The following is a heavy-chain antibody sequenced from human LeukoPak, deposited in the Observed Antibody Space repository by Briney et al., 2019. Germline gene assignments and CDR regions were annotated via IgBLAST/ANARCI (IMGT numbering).Heavy chain of an antibody. J-gene: IGHJ4*02. CDR1: GFTFSSYS. Sequence: GGSLRLSCAASGFTFSSYSMNWVRQAPGKGLEWVSSISSSSSYIYYADSVKGRFTISRDNAKNSLYLQMDSLRAEDTAVYYCARDRFWRGYSAIYYDQWGQGILVTVSS. D-gene: IGHD3-3*01. V-gene: IGHV3-21*01. CDR2: ISSSSSYI. CDR3: ARDRFWRGYSAIYYDQ.